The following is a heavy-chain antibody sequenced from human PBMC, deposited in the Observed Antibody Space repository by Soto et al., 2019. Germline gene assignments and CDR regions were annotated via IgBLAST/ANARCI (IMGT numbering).Heavy chain of an antibody. CDR2: VSGGGDAA. J-gene: IGHJ2*01. CDR3: VRKILGPTTLPIYWYFDL. V-gene: IGHV3-23*01. D-gene: IGHD7-27*01. Sequence: EVQLLESGGGLVEPGGSLRLSCEGSGFTFINYAMNWVRQAPGKGLEWVSAVSGGGDAAFYADSVKGRFTISRDNYKITVTLQISSLGVDDPAVYYCVRKILGPTTLPIYWYFDLWGRGTLVTVSS. CDR1: GFTFINYA.